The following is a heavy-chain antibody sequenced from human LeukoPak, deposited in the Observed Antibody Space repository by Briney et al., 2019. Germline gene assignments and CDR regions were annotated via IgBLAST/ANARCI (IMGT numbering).Heavy chain of an antibody. J-gene: IGHJ5*02. CDR2: IYYRGST. CDR3: ARHSTRPGWYRVWFDP. CDR1: GYSISTGYY. Sequence: SETLSLTCTVSGYSISTGYYWDWIRQPPGKGLEWIGSIYYRGSTYYNPSLKSRVAISVDTSKNQFSLKLSSVTAADTAVYYCARHSTRPGWYRVWFDPWGQGTLVTVSS. V-gene: IGHV4-38-2*02. D-gene: IGHD2-15*01.